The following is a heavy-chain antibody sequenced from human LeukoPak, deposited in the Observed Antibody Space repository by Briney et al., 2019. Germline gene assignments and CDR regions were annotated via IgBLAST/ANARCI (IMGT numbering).Heavy chain of an antibody. CDR2: MNPNSGNT. CDR3: ARGAGSSLSQSPFYYYYMDV. Sequence: ASVKVSCKASGYTFTGYYMHWVRQATGQGLEWMGWMNPNSGNTGYAQKFQGRVTITRNTSISTAYMELSSLRSEDTAVYYCARGAGSSLSQSPFYYYYMDVWGKGTTVTVSS. J-gene: IGHJ6*03. D-gene: IGHD6-13*01. CDR1: GYTFTGYY. V-gene: IGHV1-8*03.